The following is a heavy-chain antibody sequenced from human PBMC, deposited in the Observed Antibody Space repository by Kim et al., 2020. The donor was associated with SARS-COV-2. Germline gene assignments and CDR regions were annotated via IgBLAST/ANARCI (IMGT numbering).Heavy chain of an antibody. V-gene: IGHV3-30*02. J-gene: IGHJ5*02. CDR2: NK. Sequence: NKYYADSVKGRFTISRDNSKNTLYLQMNSLRAEDTAVYYCAKDRPNWFDPWGQGTLVTVSS. CDR3: AKDRPNWFDP.